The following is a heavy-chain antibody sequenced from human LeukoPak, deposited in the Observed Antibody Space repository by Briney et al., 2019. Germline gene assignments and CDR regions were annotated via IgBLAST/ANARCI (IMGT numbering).Heavy chain of an antibody. V-gene: IGHV1-8*01. Sequence: ASVKVSCKASGYTFTSYDINWVRQATGQGLEWMGWMNPNSGNTGYAQKFQGRVTMTRNTSISTAYMELGSLRSEDTAVYYCARSGYQLLWVQYYYGMDVWGQGTTVTVSS. CDR3: ARSGYQLLWVQYYYGMDV. D-gene: IGHD2-2*01. J-gene: IGHJ6*02. CDR2: MNPNSGNT. CDR1: GYTFTSYD.